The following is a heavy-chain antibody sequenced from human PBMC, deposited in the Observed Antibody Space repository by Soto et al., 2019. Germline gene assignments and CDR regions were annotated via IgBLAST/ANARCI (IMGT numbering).Heavy chain of an antibody. J-gene: IGHJ4*01. CDR3: ARHIAVSGTRGFDF. D-gene: IGHD6-19*01. CDR1: GGSISTNW. CDR2: IYHSGAT. V-gene: IGHV4-4*02. Sequence: QVQLQESGPGLMKPSGTLSLTCAVSGGSISTNWWSWVRQPPGKGLEWIGEIYHSGATNYNPSLKNRVTMSVEKSQNHLSLNLNSVTAADTSVYYCARHIAVSGTRGFDFWGHGTLVTVSS.